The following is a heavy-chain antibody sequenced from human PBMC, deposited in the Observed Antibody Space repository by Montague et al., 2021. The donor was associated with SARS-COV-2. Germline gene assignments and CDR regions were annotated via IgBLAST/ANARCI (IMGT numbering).Heavy chain of an antibody. CDR3: ASFRRTQMLFGTLYYGMDV. CDR1: GGSISSYY. V-gene: IGHV4-59*01. D-gene: IGHD2-2*01. CDR2: ISYCGST. J-gene: IGHJ6*02. Sequence: SETLSLTCTVSGGSISSYYWSWIRQPPARGPQWIWYISYCGSTNYNPSLKRRGTISVDTSKNHFTLRLSSVTAADTAVYYCASFRRTQMLFGTLYYGMDVWGQGTTVTVSS.